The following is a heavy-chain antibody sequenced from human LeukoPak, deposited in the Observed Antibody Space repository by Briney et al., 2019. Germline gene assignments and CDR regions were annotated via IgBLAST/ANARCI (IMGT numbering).Heavy chain of an antibody. Sequence: GRSLRLSCAAPGFTFSSYGMHWVRQAPGKGLGWVAVIWYDGSNKYYADSVKGRFTISRDNSKNTLYLQMNSLRAEDTAVYYCARFYGSGSYYPTYGMDVWGKGTTVTVSS. CDR3: ARFYGSGSYYPTYGMDV. J-gene: IGHJ6*04. CDR2: IWYDGSNK. V-gene: IGHV3-33*01. CDR1: GFTFSSYG. D-gene: IGHD3-10*01.